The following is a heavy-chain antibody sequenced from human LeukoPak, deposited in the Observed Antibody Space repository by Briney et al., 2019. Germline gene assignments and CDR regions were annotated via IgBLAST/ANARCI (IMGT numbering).Heavy chain of an antibody. J-gene: IGHJ4*02. D-gene: IGHD2-15*01. V-gene: IGHV3-23*01. CDR2: TSGSGDST. Sequence: GGSLRLSCAASGFTFTRYGMTWVRQAPGKGLEWVSTTSGSGDSTYYADSVKGRFSISRDNSKNTVSLQMNSLRAEDTAIYYCARDRWMSGGSGGGDCWGQGTLVTVSS. CDR1: GFTFTRYG. CDR3: ARDRWMSGGSGGGDC.